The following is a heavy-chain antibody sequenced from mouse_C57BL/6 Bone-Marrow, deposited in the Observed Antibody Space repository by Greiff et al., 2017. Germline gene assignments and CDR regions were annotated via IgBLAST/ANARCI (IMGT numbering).Heavy chain of an antibody. Sequence: QVQLKESGAELVKPGASVKISCKASGYAFSSYWMNWVKQRPGKGLEWIGQIYPEDGDTNYNGKFKGKATLTADKSSSTAYMQLSSLTSEDSAVYFCARTAQATCGWFAYWGQGTLVTVSA. CDR2: IYPEDGDT. CDR3: ARTAQATCGWFAY. J-gene: IGHJ3*01. CDR1: GYAFSSYW. V-gene: IGHV1-80*01. D-gene: IGHD3-2*02.